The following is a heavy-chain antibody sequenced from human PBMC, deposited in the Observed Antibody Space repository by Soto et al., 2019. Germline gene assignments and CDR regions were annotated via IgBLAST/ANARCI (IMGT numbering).Heavy chain of an antibody. Sequence: GESLKISCKGSGYSFTSYWIGWVRQMPGKGLEWMGIIYPGDSDTRYSPSFQGQVTISADKSISTAYLQWSSLKASDTAMYYCARKDGSNYYYYGMDVWGQGTTVTVS. V-gene: IGHV5-51*01. CDR2: IYPGDSDT. J-gene: IGHJ6*02. CDR1: GYSFTSYW. D-gene: IGHD2-15*01. CDR3: ARKDGSNYYYYGMDV.